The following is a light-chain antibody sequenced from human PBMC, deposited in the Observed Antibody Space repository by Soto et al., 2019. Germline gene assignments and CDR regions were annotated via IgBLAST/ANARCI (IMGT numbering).Light chain of an antibody. V-gene: IGLV4-69*01. CDR1: SGHNSYA. CDR2: LNSDGSH. J-gene: IGLJ3*02. Sequence: QSVLTQPPSASAYLGASVQLTCTLSSGHNSYAIAWHQQQPEKGPRYLMKLNSDGSHSKGDGIPDRFSGSSSGAERYLTISSLQSEDEADYYCQTWSTDIRVFGGGTKLTVL. CDR3: QTWSTDIRV.